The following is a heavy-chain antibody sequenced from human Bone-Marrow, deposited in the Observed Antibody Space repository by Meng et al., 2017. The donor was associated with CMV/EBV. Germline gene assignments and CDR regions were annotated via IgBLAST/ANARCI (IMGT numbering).Heavy chain of an antibody. CDR1: GFTFSGSA. D-gene: IGHD3-3*01. Sequence: GESLKISCAASGFTFSGSAMHWVRQASGKGLEWVSSISSSSSYIYYADSVKGRFTISRDNAKNSLYLQMNSLRAEDTAVYYCARAPETITIFGVVIPRGYGMDVWGQGTTVTVSS. CDR2: ISSSSSYI. CDR3: ARAPETITIFGVVIPRGYGMDV. V-gene: IGHV3-21*01. J-gene: IGHJ6*02.